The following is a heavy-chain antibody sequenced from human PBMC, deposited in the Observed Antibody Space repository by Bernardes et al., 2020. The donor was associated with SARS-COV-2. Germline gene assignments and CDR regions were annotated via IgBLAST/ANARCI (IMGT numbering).Heavy chain of an antibody. J-gene: IGHJ6*02. Sequence: ASVKVSCKASGYTFTSYGISWVRQAPGQGLEWMGWTSAYNGNTNYAQKLQGRVTMTTDTSTSTAYMELRILRSDDTAVYYCARDLMAYYDFWSGPTPNGMDVWGQGTTVTVSS. CDR1: GYTFTSYG. CDR3: ARDLMAYYDFWSGPTPNGMDV. V-gene: IGHV1-18*04. D-gene: IGHD3-3*01. CDR2: TSAYNGNT.